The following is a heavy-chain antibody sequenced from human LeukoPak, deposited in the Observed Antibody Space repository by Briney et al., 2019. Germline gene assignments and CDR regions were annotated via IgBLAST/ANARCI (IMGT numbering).Heavy chain of an antibody. J-gene: IGHJ3*02. D-gene: IGHD1-26*01. V-gene: IGHV1-69*01. CDR1: GGTFSSYA. Sequence: GGSLRLSCAASGGTFSSYAISWVRQAPGQGLEWMGGIIPIFGTANYAQKFQGRVTITADESTSTAYMELSSLRSEDTAVYYCARGVFAAELPDAFDIWGQGTMVTVSS. CDR2: IIPIFGTA. CDR3: ARGVFAAELPDAFDI.